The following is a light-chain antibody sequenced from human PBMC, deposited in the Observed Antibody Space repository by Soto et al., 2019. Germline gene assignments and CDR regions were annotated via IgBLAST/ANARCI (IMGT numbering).Light chain of an antibody. Sequence: AIQMTQSPSSLSASVGDRVTITCRASQGIRNDLGWYQQKPGKAPKLLIYAASSLQSGVPSRFSGSGSGTDFTLTISSLPPEDFATYYCLQDYNYTFGQGTKLEIK. CDR2: AAS. V-gene: IGKV1-6*01. J-gene: IGKJ2*01. CDR3: LQDYNYT. CDR1: QGIRND.